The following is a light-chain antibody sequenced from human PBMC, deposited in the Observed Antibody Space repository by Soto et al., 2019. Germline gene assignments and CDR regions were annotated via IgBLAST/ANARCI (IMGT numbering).Light chain of an antibody. CDR2: ENN. Sequence: QSVLTQPPSVSAALGQKVTISCSGSSSNIGNNYVSWYQQLPGTAPKLLIYENNKRPSGIPDRFSGSKSGTSATLGITGLQTGDEADYYCGTWDSSLSAYVFGTGTKLTVL. J-gene: IGLJ1*01. V-gene: IGLV1-51*02. CDR3: GTWDSSLSAYV. CDR1: SSNIGNNY.